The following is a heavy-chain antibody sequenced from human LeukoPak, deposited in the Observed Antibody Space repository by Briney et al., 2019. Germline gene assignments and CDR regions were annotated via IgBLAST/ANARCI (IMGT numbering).Heavy chain of an antibody. CDR3: ARDQGTMIVVVTPDY. J-gene: IGHJ4*02. D-gene: IGHD3-22*01. CDR2: ISYDGSNK. Sequence: GGSLRLPCAASGFTFSSYAMHWVRQAPGKGLEWVAVISYDGSNKYYADSVKGRFTISRDNSKNTLYLQMNSLRAEDTAVYYCARDQGTMIVVVTPDYWGQGTLVTVSS. V-gene: IGHV3-30*04. CDR1: GFTFSSYA.